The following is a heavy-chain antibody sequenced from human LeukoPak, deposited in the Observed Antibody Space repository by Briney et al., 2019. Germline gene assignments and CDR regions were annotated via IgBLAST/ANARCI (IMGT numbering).Heavy chain of an antibody. V-gene: IGHV4-59*08. CDR3: ARGYYYDSSGSKSGFTFDP. CDR2: IYYSGST. D-gene: IGHD3-22*01. J-gene: IGHJ5*02. Sequence: SETLSLTCTVSGGSISSYYWSWIRQPPGKGLEWIVYIYYSGSTNYNPSLKSRVTISVDTSKNQFSLKLSSVTAADTAVYYCARGYYYDSSGSKSGFTFDPWGQGTLVTVSS. CDR1: GGSISSYY.